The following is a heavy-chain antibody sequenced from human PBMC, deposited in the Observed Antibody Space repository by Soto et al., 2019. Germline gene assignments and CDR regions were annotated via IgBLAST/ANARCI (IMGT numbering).Heavy chain of an antibody. CDR1: GGSISSSNW. CDR2: IYHSGST. V-gene: IGHV4-4*02. CDR3: AREDYYDSSGYYRKYFQH. Sequence: QVQLQESGPGLVKPSGTLSLTCAVSGGSISSSNWWSWVRQPPGKGLELIGEIYHSGSTNYNPSLKSRVTISVDKSKNQFSLKLSSVTAADTAVYYCAREDYYDSSGYYRKYFQHWGQGTLVTVSS. D-gene: IGHD3-22*01. J-gene: IGHJ1*01.